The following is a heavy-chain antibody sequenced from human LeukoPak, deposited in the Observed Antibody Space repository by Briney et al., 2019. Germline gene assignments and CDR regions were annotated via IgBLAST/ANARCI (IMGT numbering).Heavy chain of an antibody. CDR2: IGGSGSRT. V-gene: IGHV3-23*01. CDR1: GFTFSSYA. J-gene: IGHJ4*02. D-gene: IGHD6-19*01. Sequence: PGGFLRLSCAASGFTFSSYAMSWVRQAPGKSLEWVSGIGGSGSRTYYADSVKGRFTISRDNSKNTLYLQMNSLRAEDTAIYYCAKKYGVTVYGSGLNYFDYWGQGTLVTVSS. CDR3: AKKYGVTVYGSGLNYFDY.